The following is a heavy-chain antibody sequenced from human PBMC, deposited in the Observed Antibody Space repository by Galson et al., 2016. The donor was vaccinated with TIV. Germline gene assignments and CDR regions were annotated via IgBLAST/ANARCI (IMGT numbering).Heavy chain of an antibody. CDR2: ITGGGGTT. J-gene: IGHJ6*02. D-gene: IGHD4-17*01. V-gene: IGHV3-23*01. Sequence: SLRLSCAASGVSFSNYAMTWFRQAPGRGLEWVSVITGGGGTTDYADSVKGRFTISRDNSENTLYLQLSGLRAEDTAVYYCAKVSLFGDYDRWEHYYYYGVDVGGQGTTVTVSS. CDR1: GVSFSNYA. CDR3: AKVSLFGDYDRWEHYYYYGVDV.